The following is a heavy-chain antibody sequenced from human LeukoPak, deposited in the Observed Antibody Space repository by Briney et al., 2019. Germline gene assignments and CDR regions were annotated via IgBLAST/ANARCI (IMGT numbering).Heavy chain of an antibody. CDR2: SYHSGST. Sequence: PSETLSLTCTVSGYSISSGYYWCWIRQPPGKGLEWIGSSYHSGSTYYNPSLKSRVTISVDTSKNQFSLKLSSVTAADTAVYYCARDPRKYYDFWSGYYWYFDLWGRGTLVTVSS. J-gene: IGHJ2*01. CDR1: GYSISSGYY. CDR3: ARDPRKYYDFWSGYYWYFDL. D-gene: IGHD3-3*01. V-gene: IGHV4-38-2*02.